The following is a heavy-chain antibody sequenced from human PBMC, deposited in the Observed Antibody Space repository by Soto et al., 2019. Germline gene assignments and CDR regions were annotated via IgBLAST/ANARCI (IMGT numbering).Heavy chain of an antibody. D-gene: IGHD5-12*01. CDR3: ARHSAYSGYGCFDY. CDR2: IYYSGST. Sequence: SETLSLTCTVSGGSISSGGYYWSWIRQHPGKGLEWIGYIYYSGSTYYNPSLKSRVTISVDTSKNQFSLKLSSVTAADTAVYYCARHSAYSGYGCFDYWGQGTLVTVSS. V-gene: IGHV4-31*03. J-gene: IGHJ4*02. CDR1: GGSISSGGYY.